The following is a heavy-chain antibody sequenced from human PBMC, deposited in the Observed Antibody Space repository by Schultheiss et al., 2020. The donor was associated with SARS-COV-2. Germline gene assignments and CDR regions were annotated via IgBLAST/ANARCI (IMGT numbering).Heavy chain of an antibody. CDR1: GFTFSSYG. CDR2: ISYDGSNK. V-gene: IGHV3-30*03. D-gene: IGHD2-15*01. Sequence: GESLKISCAASGFTFSSYGMHWVRQAPGKGLEWVAVISYDGSNKYYADSVKGRFTISRDNSKNTLYLQMNSLKTEDTAVYYCTTLVVAATVGYYYYGMDVWGQGTTVTVSS. CDR3: TTLVVAATVGYYYYGMDV. J-gene: IGHJ6*02.